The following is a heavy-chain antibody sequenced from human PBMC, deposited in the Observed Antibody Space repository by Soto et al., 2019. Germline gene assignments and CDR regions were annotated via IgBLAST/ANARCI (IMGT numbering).Heavy chain of an antibody. Sequence: GSLLLACAASGFTFSSSGMHWVRQAPGKGLEWVAVISYDGTNKYYADSVKGRFTISRDNSKNTLYLQMNSLRAEDTGVYYCAKEFHTWNYFDYWGQGTLVTVYS. J-gene: IGHJ4*02. CDR1: GFTFSSSG. V-gene: IGHV3-30*18. D-gene: IGHD2-21*01. CDR3: AKEFHTWNYFDY. CDR2: ISYDGTNK.